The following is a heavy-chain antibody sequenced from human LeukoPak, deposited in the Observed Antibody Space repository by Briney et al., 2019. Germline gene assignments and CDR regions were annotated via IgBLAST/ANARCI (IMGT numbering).Heavy chain of an antibody. Sequence: GGSLRLPCAASGFTFSHYWMSWVRQAPGKGLERVASIKQDGSQKYYGDSVKGRFTISRDNAKNSLYLQMNSLRAEDTAFYYCAKDDNSWSLDYWGQGTLVTVSP. D-gene: IGHD6-13*01. CDR3: AKDDNSWSLDY. CDR1: GFTFSHYW. J-gene: IGHJ4*02. CDR2: IKQDGSQK. V-gene: IGHV3-7*01.